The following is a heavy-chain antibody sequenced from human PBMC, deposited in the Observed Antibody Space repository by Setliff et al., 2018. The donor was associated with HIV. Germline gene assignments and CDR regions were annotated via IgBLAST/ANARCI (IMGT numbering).Heavy chain of an antibody. CDR3: AKTCPGSGCYAFDS. V-gene: IGHV3-23*01. CDR1: GFMFSNYA. CDR2: SGSTT. J-gene: IGHJ3*01. Sequence: GGSLRLSCAASGFMFSNYAVSWVRQAPGRGLEWVSESGSTTKYADSVKGRFTISRDNSRNTLYLQMSSLRAEDTAVYYCAKTCPGSGCYAFDSWGQGTMVTVSS. D-gene: IGHD2-8*02.